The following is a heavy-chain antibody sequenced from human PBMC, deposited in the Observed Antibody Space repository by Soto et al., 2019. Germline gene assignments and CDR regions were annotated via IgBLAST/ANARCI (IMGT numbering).Heavy chain of an antibody. CDR1: GYTFTGYY. CDR2: INPNSGGT. Sequence: ASVKVSCTASGYTFTGYYMHWVRQAPGQGLEWMGWINPNSGGTDYAQKFQGRVTMTRDTSTSTAYVELSSLRSEDTAVYYCARGRNYYGMDVWGQGTTVTVSS. CDR3: ARGRNYYGMDV. V-gene: IGHV1-2*02. J-gene: IGHJ6*02.